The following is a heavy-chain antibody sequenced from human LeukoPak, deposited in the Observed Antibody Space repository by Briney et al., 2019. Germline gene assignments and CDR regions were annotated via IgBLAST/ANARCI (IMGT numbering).Heavy chain of an antibody. D-gene: IGHD3-10*01. J-gene: IGHJ4*02. V-gene: IGHV1-69*06. CDR1: GGTFSNYA. CDR3: ARHYYGSGSYLDDY. Sequence: SVKVSCKASGGTFSNYAISWVRQAPGQRLEWMGGIIPIFGTANYAQKFQGRVTITADTSTSTAYMELSSLRSEDTAVYYCARHYYGSGSYLDDYWGQGTLVTVSS. CDR2: IIPIFGTA.